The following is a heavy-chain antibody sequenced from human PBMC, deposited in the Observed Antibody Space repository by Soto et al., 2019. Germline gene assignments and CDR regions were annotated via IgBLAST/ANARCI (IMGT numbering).Heavy chain of an antibody. Sequence: QVQLVESGGGLVKPGGSLRLSCVASGFTFSDYYMTWIRQAPGKGLEWIAHMSGSGRTIYYADSVKGRFTISRDSANNSLYLQLNSLTVEDTALYYCARADRGKYEYDSSGPLGSWGQGTLVTVSS. V-gene: IGHV3-11*01. CDR3: ARADRGKYEYDSSGPLGS. J-gene: IGHJ4*02. CDR1: GFTFSDYY. CDR2: MSGSGRTI. D-gene: IGHD3-22*01.